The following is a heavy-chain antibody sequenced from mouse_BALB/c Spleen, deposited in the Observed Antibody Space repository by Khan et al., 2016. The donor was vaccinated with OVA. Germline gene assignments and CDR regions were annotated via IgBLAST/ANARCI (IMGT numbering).Heavy chain of an antibody. CDR2: INYSGNT. CDR3: ARKDYYDYDPFAY. J-gene: IGHJ3*01. V-gene: IGHV3-2*02. CDR1: GYSITSEYA. Sequence: EVQLQESGPGLVKPSQSLSLTCTVTGYSITSEYAWNWLRQFPGNKLEWMGYINYSGNTRFNPSLKSRTSITRDTSKNQFFLQLNSVTTEDTATYYCARKDYYDYDPFAYWGQGTLVTVSA. D-gene: IGHD2-4*01.